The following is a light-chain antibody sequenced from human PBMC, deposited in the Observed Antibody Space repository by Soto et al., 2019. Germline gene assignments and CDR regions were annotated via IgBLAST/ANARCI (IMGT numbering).Light chain of an antibody. V-gene: IGLV3-9*01. J-gene: IGLJ2*01. Sequence: SYELTQPVSVSVALGQTARITCGGNNIGGKNVNWYQQKPGQAPVLVIYTDTNRPSGILERFSGSNSGNTAALTISRAQAGDEADYYCQVWDSSTVVFGGGTKLTVL. CDR3: QVWDSSTVV. CDR2: TDT. CDR1: NIGGKN.